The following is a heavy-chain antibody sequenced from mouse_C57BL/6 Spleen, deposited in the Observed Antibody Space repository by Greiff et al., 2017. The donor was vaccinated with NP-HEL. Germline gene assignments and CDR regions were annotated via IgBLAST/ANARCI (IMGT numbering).Heavy chain of an antibody. J-gene: IGHJ3*01. CDR3: AREDYGSSGAWFAY. Sequence: VNVVESGPELVKPGASVKISCKASGYAFSSSWMNWVKQRPGKGLEWIGRIYPGDGDTNYNGKFKGKATLTADKSSSTAYMQLSSLTSEDSAVYFCAREDYGSSGAWFAYWGQGTLVTVSA. V-gene: IGHV1-82*01. D-gene: IGHD1-1*01. CDR2: IYPGDGDT. CDR1: GYAFSSSW.